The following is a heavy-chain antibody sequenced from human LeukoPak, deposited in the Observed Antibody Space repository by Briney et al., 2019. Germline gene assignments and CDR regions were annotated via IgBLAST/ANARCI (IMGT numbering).Heavy chain of an antibody. Sequence: PSETLSLTCTVSGDSISSGDFYWSWIRQPAGKGLEWIGRIYTSGTTNYNPSLRSRVTISVDTSKNQFSLKLSSVTAADTAVYYCARVTGYVMEDYFDYWGQGTLVTVSS. D-gene: IGHD6-13*01. CDR3: ARVTGYVMEDYFDY. J-gene: IGHJ4*02. V-gene: IGHV4-61*02. CDR1: GDSISSGDFY. CDR2: IYTSGTT.